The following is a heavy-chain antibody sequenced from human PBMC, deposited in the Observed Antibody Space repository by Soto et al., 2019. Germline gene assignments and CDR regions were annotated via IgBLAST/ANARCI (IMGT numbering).Heavy chain of an antibody. Sequence: SETLSLTCTVSGGSVSSGSFYWSWIRQPPGKGLEWIGYIYYSGSTSHNPSLKSPVTISVDTSKNQFSLKLTSVTAADTAVYYCARWSLVTTVIGGNYYGMDVWGQGTTVTVSS. J-gene: IGHJ6*02. CDR2: IYYSGST. V-gene: IGHV4-61*01. CDR1: GGSVSSGSFY. D-gene: IGHD4-17*01. CDR3: ARWSLVTTVIGGNYYGMDV.